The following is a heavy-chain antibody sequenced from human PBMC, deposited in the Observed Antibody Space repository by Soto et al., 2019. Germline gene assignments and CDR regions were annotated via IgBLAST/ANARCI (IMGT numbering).Heavy chain of an antibody. V-gene: IGHV4-31*03. CDR3: ATYGSGSYKPTTFDY. Sequence: SETLSLTCTVSGGSISSGGYYWSWIRQHPGKGLEWIGYIYYSGSTYYNPSLKSRVTISVDTSKNQFSLKLSSVTAADTAVYYCATYGSGSYKPTTFDYWGQGTLVTVSS. D-gene: IGHD3-10*01. J-gene: IGHJ4*02. CDR2: IYYSGST. CDR1: GGSISSGGYY.